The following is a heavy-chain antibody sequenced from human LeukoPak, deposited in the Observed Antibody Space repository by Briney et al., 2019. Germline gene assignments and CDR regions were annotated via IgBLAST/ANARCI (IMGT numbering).Heavy chain of an antibody. J-gene: IGHJ4*02. D-gene: IGHD5-18*01. CDR3: AKDYTQWTKHVDTAMDY. V-gene: IGHV3-66*01. CDR1: GLSVSTVSTNN. Sequence: HTGGSLTLSCAASGLSVSTVSTNNMKWVRQAPGEGLELVSVIYSGGSTYYADSLDGRFTISRDKSKITLYLQMNSLRAEDTAVYYCAKDYTQWTKHVDTAMDYWGQGTLVTVSS. CDR2: IYSGGST.